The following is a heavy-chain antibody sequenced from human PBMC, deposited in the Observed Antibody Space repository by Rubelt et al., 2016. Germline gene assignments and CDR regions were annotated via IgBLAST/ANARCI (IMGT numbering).Heavy chain of an antibody. D-gene: IGHD3-10*01. Sequence: QVQLQQWGAGLLKPSETLSLTCAVYGGSFSGYYWSWIRQPPGKGLEWIGEINHSGSTNYNPSLKSRFTISVDTSKNQFSLKLSSVTAADTAVYYCARDLYGSGSRSDYWGQGTLVTVSS. CDR1: GGSFSGYY. CDR2: INHSGST. V-gene: IGHV4-34*01. CDR3: ARDLYGSGSRSDY. J-gene: IGHJ4*02.